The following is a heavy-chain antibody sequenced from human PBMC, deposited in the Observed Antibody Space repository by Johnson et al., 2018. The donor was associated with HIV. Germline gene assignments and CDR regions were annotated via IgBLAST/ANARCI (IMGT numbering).Heavy chain of an antibody. CDR2: ISYDGSNK. CDR3: AAIGGIGSSWSAAFDI. D-gene: IGHD6-13*01. CDR1: GFTFSSYA. V-gene: IGHV3-30-3*01. J-gene: IGHJ3*02. Sequence: QEKLVESGGGVVQPGRSLRLSCAASGFTFSSYAMHWVRQAPGKGLEWVAVISYDGSNKYYADSVKGRFTISRDNAKNSLYLQMNSLRAEDTALYYCAAIGGIGSSWSAAFDIWGQGTMVTVSS.